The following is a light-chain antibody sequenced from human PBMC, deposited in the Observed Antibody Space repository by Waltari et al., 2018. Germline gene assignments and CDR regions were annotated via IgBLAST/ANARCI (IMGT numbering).Light chain of an antibody. Sequence: ELVLTQSPATLSVSPGERATRSCRASQSVTNYLAWYQQKDRQAPRLLTYGASTRATGIPARFSGSGSGTEFTLSISSLQSEDFAIYYCQQYDEWPRTFGHGTRVEI. CDR3: QQYDEWPRT. CDR1: QSVTNY. V-gene: IGKV3-15*01. CDR2: GAS. J-gene: IGKJ1*01.